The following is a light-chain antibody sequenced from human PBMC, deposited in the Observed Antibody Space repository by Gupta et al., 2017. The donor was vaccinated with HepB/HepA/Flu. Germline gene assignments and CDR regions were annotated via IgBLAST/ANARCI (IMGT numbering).Light chain of an antibody. J-gene: IGLJ3*02. CDR2: GNS. V-gene: IGLV1-40*01. CDR3: QSYDSSLSGLWV. Sequence: QSVLTQPPSVSGAPGQRVTISCTGSSSNIGAGHDVHWYQQLPGTAPKLLIYGNSNRPSGVPDRFSGSKSGTSASLAITGLQAEDEADYYCQSYDSSLSGLWVFGGGTKLTVL. CDR1: SSNIGAGHD.